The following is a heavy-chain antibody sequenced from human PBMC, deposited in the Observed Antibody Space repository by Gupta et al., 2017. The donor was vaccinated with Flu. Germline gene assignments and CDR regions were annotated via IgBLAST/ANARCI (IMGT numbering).Heavy chain of an antibody. CDR2: IYYSGST. V-gene: IGHV4-39*01. CDR1: GGSISSSSYY. CDR3: ARRRMGATSTEFDY. D-gene: IGHD1-26*01. Sequence: QLQLQESGPGLVKPSETLSLTCTVSGGSISSSSYYWGWIRQPPGKGLEWIGSIYYSGSTYYNPSLKSRVTISVDTSKNQFSLKLSSVTAADTAVYYCARRRMGATSTEFDYWGQGTLVTVSS. J-gene: IGHJ4*02.